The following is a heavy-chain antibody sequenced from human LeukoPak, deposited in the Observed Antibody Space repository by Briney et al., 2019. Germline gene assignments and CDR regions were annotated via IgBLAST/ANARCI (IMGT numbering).Heavy chain of an antibody. V-gene: IGHV3-7*01. J-gene: IGHJ4*02. Sequence: GGSLRLSCSVSDFIFRDFSMSWVRQAPGKGLEWVANIKQDGNEKYYVDSVKGRFTISRDNAKNSLDLQMNSLRAEDTAVYYCARDTLGEGEDANYAVYYFDYWGQGTPVTVSS. CDR1: DFIFRDFS. D-gene: IGHD4/OR15-4a*01. CDR2: IKQDGNEK. CDR3: ARDTLGEGEDANYAVYYFDY.